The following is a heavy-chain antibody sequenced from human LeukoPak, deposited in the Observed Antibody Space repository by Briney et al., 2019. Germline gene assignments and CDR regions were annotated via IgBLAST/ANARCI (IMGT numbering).Heavy chain of an antibody. V-gene: IGHV3-23*01. D-gene: IGHD6-19*01. CDR1: GITLSNYG. J-gene: IGHJ4*02. CDR2: IRAGGYDT. CDR3: AKDRLRVGGWHPGSYYFDY. Sequence: GGSLRLSCRVSGITLSNYGMSWVRQAPGKGLEWVSGIRAGGYDTYHADSVKGRFTISRDNSKNTLYLQMNSLRAEDTAVYYCAKDRLRVGGWHPGSYYFDYWGQGTLVTVSS.